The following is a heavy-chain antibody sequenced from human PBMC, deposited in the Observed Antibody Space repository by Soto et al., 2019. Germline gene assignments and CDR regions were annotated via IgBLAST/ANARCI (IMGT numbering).Heavy chain of an antibody. CDR1: GYTYSYYA. V-gene: IGHV1-18*01. J-gene: IGHJ5*02. CDR2: ISGHNGKT. CDR3: ARDCPVPPATPNNWFDP. D-gene: IGHD2-2*02. Sequence: ASVKASSKASGYTYSYYAICWVRQAPGQGLEWMGWISGHNGKTQYAQKVQDRVTLTTDTSTSTAYMELRSLRYDDTAVYYCARDCPVPPATPNNWFDPWGQGTLVTVSS.